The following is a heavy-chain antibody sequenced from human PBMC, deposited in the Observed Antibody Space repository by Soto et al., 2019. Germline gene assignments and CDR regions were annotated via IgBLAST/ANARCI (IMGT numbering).Heavy chain of an antibody. V-gene: IGHV4-59*08. D-gene: IGHD3-22*01. CDR1: RGSISSYY. J-gene: IGHJ4*02. CDR2: IYYSGTT. CDR3: ATYDSSGLAF. Sequence: QVQLQESGPGLVKPSETLSLTCTVSRGSISSYYWNWIRQPPGKGLEWIGYIYYSGTTYYNPSLKSRLTIPIDTSKKQSSLRLTSVTAADTAVYYCATYDSSGLAFWGQGTLVTVSS.